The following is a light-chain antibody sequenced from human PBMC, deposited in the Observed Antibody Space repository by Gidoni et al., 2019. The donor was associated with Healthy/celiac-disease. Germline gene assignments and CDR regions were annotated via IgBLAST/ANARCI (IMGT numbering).Light chain of an antibody. V-gene: IGKV1-39*01. CDR2: AAY. J-gene: IGKJ1*01. Sequence: DIQMTHSPSSLSASVGDRVTITCRASQSISSYLNLYQQKPGKAPKLLIYAAYSLQSGVPSRFSGSGSRTDFTITISSLPPEDFATYYCQQSYGTHWTFGQGTKVEIK. CDR1: QSISSY. CDR3: QQSYGTHWT.